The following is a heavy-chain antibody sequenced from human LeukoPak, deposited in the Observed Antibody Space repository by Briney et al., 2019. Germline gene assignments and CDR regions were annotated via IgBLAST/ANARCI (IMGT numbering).Heavy chain of an antibody. J-gene: IGHJ4*02. V-gene: IGHV4-34*01. CDR2: IYYSGST. CDR3: AKHYMGSSYNRAVDY. Sequence: SETLSLTCAVYGGSFSGYYWSWIRQPPGKGLEWIGYIYYSGSTYYNPSLKSRVTISVDTSKNQFSLKLSSVTAADTAVYYCAKHYMGSSYNRAVDYWGQGTLVTVSS. CDR1: GGSFSGYY. D-gene: IGHD3-10*01.